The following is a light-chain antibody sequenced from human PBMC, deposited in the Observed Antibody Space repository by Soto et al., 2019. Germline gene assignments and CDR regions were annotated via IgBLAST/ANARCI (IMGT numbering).Light chain of an antibody. Sequence: EIVLTQSPGTLSLSPGERATLSCRASQSVSSNYLAWYQQKLGQAPRLLIYGASSSATGIPDRFSGSGSGTDFTLTISRLEPEDFAVYYCQQYGGSPLVTFGGGTKVEIK. J-gene: IGKJ4*01. V-gene: IGKV3-20*01. CDR2: GAS. CDR1: QSVSSNY. CDR3: QQYGGSPLVT.